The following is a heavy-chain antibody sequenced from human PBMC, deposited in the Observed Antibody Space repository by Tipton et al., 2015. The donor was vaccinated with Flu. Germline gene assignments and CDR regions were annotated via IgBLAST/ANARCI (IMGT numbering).Heavy chain of an antibody. D-gene: IGHD1-26*01. CDR3: ARGGWEPHGGWFDP. J-gene: IGHJ5*02. V-gene: IGHV4-61*02. CDR1: GGSITNGNYY. CDR2: IYASGST. Sequence: TLSLTCTVSGGSITNGNYYWSCLRQPAGKGLEWIGRIYASGSTDYNPSLKSRVTISLDKSKNQFSLQFKSMTTADTAVFYCARGGWEPHGGWFDPWGQGILVTVSS.